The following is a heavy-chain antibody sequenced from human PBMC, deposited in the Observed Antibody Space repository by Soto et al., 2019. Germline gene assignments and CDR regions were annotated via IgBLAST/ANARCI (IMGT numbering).Heavy chain of an antibody. CDR3: AKVGSPYSYGYLFYY. CDR1: GFTFSTYA. V-gene: IGHV3-23*01. D-gene: IGHD5-18*01. J-gene: IGHJ4*02. CDR2: ISASGGST. Sequence: GGSLRLSCAASGFTFSTYAMTWVRQAPGKGLEWVSAISASGGSTYYADSMKGRFTISRDNSKNTLYLQMNSLRVEDTAVYYCAKVGSPYSYGYLFYYWGQGTLVTVSS.